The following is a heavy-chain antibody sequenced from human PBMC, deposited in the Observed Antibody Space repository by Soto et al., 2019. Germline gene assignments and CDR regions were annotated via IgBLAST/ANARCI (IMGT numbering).Heavy chain of an antibody. J-gene: IGHJ4*02. D-gene: IGHD3-9*01. CDR2: IIPIFGTA. Sequence: QVQLVQSGAEVKKPGSSVKVSCKASGGTFSSYAISWVRQAPGQGLEWMGGIIPIFGTANYAQKFQGRVTTTADESTSIAYMEMSSMRSEDTAVYYCARAGYFDGLSPWDYWGQGTLVTVSA. CDR1: GGTFSSYA. V-gene: IGHV1-69*12. CDR3: ARAGYFDGLSPWDY.